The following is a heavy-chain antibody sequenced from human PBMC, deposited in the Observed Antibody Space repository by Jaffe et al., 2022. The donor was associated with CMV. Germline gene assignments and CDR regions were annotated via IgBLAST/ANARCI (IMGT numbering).Heavy chain of an antibody. V-gene: IGHV3-23*01. CDR3: HVRSSGWYDWYFDL. CDR1: GFTFSSYA. D-gene: IGHD6-19*01. J-gene: IGHJ2*01. CDR2: ISGSGGST. Sequence: EVQLLESGGGLVQPGGSLRLSCAASGFTFSSYAMSWVRQAPGKGLEWVSAISGSGGSTYYADSVKGRFTISRDNSKNTLYLQMNSLRAEDTAVYYCHVRSSGWYDWYFDLWGRGTLVTVSS.